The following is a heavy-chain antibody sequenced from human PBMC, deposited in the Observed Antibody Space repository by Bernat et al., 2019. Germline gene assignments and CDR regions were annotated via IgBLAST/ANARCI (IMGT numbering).Heavy chain of an antibody. J-gene: IGHJ3*01. V-gene: IGHV1-18*01. CDR3: ARGCPACCSGGTCYGDAFDF. CDR2: ISIYNGNT. Sequence: QVQVVQSGAEVKRPGASVTVSCKPSGYTFTSYGINWVRQAPGQGLEWMGWISIYNGNTKYAQTLQGRVTLTRDTSTNTAYMELRSLRSDDTAVYYCARGCPACCSGGTCYGDAFDFWGQGTTVTVSS. D-gene: IGHD2-15*01. CDR1: GYTFTSYG.